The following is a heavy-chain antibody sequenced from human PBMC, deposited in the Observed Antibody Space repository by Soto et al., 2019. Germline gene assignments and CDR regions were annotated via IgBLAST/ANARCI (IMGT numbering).Heavy chain of an antibody. CDR2: TSGSGGST. J-gene: IGHJ6*02. V-gene: IGHV3-23*01. Sequence: GGSLRLSCAASGFTFSSYAMSWVRQAPGKGLEWVSATSGSGGSTYYADSVKGRFTISRDNSKNTLYLQMNSLRAEDTAVYYCARTGGGDYRGTQYYYYYGMDVWGQGTTVTVSS. D-gene: IGHD4-17*01. CDR1: GFTFSSYA. CDR3: ARTGGGDYRGTQYYYYYGMDV.